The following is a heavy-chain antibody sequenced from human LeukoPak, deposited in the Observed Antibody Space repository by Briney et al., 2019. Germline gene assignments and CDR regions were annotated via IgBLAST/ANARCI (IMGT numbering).Heavy chain of an antibody. CDR3: ARGRGSGWFFDY. V-gene: IGHV3-64*02. CDR1: GFTFSSYA. D-gene: IGHD6-19*01. Sequence: GGSLRLSCAASGFTFSSYAMHWVRQAPGKGLEFVSAISSNGHSTYYADSVEGRFTISRDNSKNTLYLQMGSLRAEDMAVYYCARGRGSGWFFDYWGQGTPVTVSS. J-gene: IGHJ4*02. CDR2: ISSNGHST.